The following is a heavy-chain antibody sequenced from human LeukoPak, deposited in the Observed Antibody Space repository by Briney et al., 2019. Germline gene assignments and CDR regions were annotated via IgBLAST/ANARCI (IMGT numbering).Heavy chain of an antibody. V-gene: IGHV4-39*01. CDR3: ATTPTYYYGSGSHDY. J-gene: IGHJ4*02. CDR2: IYYSGST. CDR1: GGSISSGDYY. Sequence: PSETLSLTCTVSGGSISSGDYYWSWIRQPPGKGLEWIGYIYYSGSTYYNPSLKSRVTISVDTSKNQFSLKLSSVTAADTAVYYCATTPTYYYGSGSHDYWGQGTLVTVSS. D-gene: IGHD3-10*01.